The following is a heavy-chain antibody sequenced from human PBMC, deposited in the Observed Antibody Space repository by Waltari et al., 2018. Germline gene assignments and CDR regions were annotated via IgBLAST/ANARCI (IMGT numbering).Heavy chain of an antibody. CDR3: ARDWSIEASPRYSYGYGPDY. D-gene: IGHD5-18*01. J-gene: IGHJ4*02. CDR1: GYSCTSYY. CDR2: INPSGGST. V-gene: IGHV1-46*01. Sequence: QVQLVQSGAEVKKPGASVKVSCKASGYSCTSYYMPWVRQAPGQGLEWMGIINPSGGSTSYAQKFQGRVTMTRDTSTSTVYMELSSLRSEDTAVYYCARDWSIEASPRYSYGYGPDYWGQGTLVTVSS.